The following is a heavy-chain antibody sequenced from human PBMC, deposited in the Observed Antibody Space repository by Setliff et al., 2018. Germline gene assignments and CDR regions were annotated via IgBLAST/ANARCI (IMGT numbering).Heavy chain of an antibody. V-gene: IGHV4-61*02. CDR2: LHTSGST. CDR1: GASINSGTYY. CDR3: ARDNTIVGATDY. Sequence: SETLSLTCAVSGASINSGTYYWSWIRQPAGKGLEWVGRLHTSGSTTYNPSLQSRVTISVDTSTNHFSLKLTSVTAADTAVYYCARDNTIVGATDYWGQGALVTVSS. J-gene: IGHJ4*02. D-gene: IGHD1-26*01.